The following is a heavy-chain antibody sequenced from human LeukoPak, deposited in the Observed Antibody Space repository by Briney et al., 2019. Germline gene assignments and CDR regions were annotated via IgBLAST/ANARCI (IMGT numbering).Heavy chain of an antibody. CDR1: GFTFDDYG. V-gene: IGHV3-20*01. Sequence: GGSLRPSCAASGFTFDDYGMSWVRQAPGKGLEWVSGINWNGGSTGYADSVKGRFTISRDNAKNSLYLQMNSLRAEDTALYHCARIYYDSSGYSGAFDIWGQGTMVTVSS. CDR2: INWNGGST. CDR3: ARIYYDSSGYSGAFDI. D-gene: IGHD3-22*01. J-gene: IGHJ3*02.